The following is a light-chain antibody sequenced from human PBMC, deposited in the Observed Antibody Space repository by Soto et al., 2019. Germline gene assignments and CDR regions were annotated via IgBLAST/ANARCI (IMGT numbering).Light chain of an antibody. Sequence: EVLIITTRTTQSLCPGEKYSLSCRAKQSVSSYLAWYQQNPGQAPSLLIYDASNRATGIPARSSGSGSGTDFTLTISRLEPEDFAVYYCHHYGSTFGQGTKVDI. J-gene: IGKJ1*01. V-gene: IGKV3-11*01. CDR3: HHYGST. CDR2: DAS. CDR1: QSVSSY.